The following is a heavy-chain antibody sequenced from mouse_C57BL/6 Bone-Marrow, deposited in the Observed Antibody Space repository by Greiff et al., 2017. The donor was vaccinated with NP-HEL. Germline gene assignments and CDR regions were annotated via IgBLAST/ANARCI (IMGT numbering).Heavy chain of an antibody. CDR3: SRQDSSDYAY. Sequence: QVQLQQPGAELVRPGTSVKLSCKASGYTFTSYWMHWVQQRPGQGLEWIGVIDPSDSYTNYNQKFKGKATLTVYTSSSTAYMQLSSLTSEDSAVYYCSRQDSSDYAYWGQGTLVTVSA. J-gene: IGHJ3*01. CDR1: GYTFTSYW. CDR2: IDPSDSYT. D-gene: IGHD3-2*02. V-gene: IGHV1-59*01.